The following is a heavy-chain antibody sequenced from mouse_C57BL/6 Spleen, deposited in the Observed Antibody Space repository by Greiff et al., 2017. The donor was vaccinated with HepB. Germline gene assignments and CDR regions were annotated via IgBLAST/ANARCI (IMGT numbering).Heavy chain of an antibody. CDR1: GFTFSDYY. V-gene: IGHV5-12*01. CDR3: ARHLYFYGSSSDYYAIDL. D-gene: IGHD1-1*01. J-gene: IGHJ4*01. CDR2: ISNGGGST. Sequence: DVKLVESGGGLVQPGGSLKLSCAASGFTFSDYYMYWVRQTPEKRLEWVAYISNGGGSTYYPDTVKGRFTISRDNAKNTLYLQMSRLKSEDTAMYYCARHLYFYGSSSDYYAIDLGCQGTS.